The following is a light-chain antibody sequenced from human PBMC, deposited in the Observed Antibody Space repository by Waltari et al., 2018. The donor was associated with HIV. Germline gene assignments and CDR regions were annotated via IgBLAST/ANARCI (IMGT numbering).Light chain of an antibody. CDR1: RPNIRNNY. V-gene: IGLV1-51*01. CDR3: GTWDSSLSAYVV. J-gene: IGLJ2*01. CDR2: DNN. Sequence: QSVLTQPPSVSAAPGQKVTISCSGSRPNIRNNYVSWYQQLPGTAPKLLIYDNNKRPSGIPDRFSGSKSGTSATLGITGLQTGDEADYYCGTWDSSLSAYVVFGGGTKLTVL.